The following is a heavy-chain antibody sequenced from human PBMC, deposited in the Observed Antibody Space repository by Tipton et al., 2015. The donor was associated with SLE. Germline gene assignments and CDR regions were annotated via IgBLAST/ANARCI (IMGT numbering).Heavy chain of an antibody. CDR3: ASLAGHL. V-gene: IGHV3-53*01. CDR1: DFTVSSNY. CDR2: IYGGDTT. Sequence: GSLRLSCAASDFTVSSNYMSWVRQAPGKGLEWVSVIYGGDTTYYADSVKGRFTISRENSKNTVYLQMNSLIAEDTAVYYCASLAGHLWGQGTLVIVSS. J-gene: IGHJ5*02.